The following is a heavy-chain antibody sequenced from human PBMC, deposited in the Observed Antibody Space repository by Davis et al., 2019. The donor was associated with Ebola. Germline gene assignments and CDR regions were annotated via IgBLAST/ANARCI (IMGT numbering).Heavy chain of an antibody. Sequence: PGGSLRLSCAASGFTFSSYDMHWVRQVTGKGLEWVSAIGTAGDTYYPGSVKGRFTISRENAKNSLYLQMNSIRAGDTAVYYCARAHFGRSSFDYWGQGTLVTVSS. V-gene: IGHV3-13*01. J-gene: IGHJ4*02. CDR1: GFTFSSYD. D-gene: IGHD6-6*01. CDR3: ARAHFGRSSFDY. CDR2: IGTAGDT.